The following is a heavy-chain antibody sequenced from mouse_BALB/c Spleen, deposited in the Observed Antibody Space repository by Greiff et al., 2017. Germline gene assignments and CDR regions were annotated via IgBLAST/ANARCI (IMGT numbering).Heavy chain of an antibody. CDR3: AYYYGSSYYAMDY. CDR2: ISSGGST. D-gene: IGHD1-1*01. CDR1: GFTFSSYA. Sequence: EVKLVESGGGLVKPGRSLKLSCAASGFTFSSYAMSWVRQTPEKRLEWVASISSGGSTYYPARVKGRFTISRDNARNILYLQMSSLRSEDTAMYYCAYYYGSSYYAMDYWGQGTSVTVSS. J-gene: IGHJ4*01. V-gene: IGHV5-6-5*01.